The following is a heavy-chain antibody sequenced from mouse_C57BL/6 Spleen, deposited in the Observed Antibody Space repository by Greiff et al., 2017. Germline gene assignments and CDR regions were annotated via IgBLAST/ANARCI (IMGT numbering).Heavy chain of an antibody. V-gene: IGHV1-50*01. CDR1: GYTFTSYW. Sequence: QVQLQQPGAELVKPGASVKLSCKASGYTFTSYWMQWVNQRPGQGLEWIGEIDPSDSYTNYNQKFKGKAPLTVDTSSSTAYMQLSSLTSEDSAVYYCARGGFDYYGSSNAMDYWGQGTSVTVSS. J-gene: IGHJ4*01. D-gene: IGHD1-1*01. CDR2: IDPSDSYT. CDR3: ARGGFDYYGSSNAMDY.